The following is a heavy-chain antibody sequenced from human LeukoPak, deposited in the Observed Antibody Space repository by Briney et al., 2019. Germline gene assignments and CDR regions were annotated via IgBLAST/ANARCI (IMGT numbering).Heavy chain of an antibody. CDR1: TFTVASNY. CDR3: ATSKLEWLFNFYY. D-gene: IGHD3-3*01. V-gene: IGHV3-53*01. CDR2: IYQGGST. Sequence: PGGSLRLSCAVSTFTVASNYMSWVRQTPGKGLVWVSDIYQGGSTYYSDSVKGRFTISRDISKNTLHLQMNNLRVDDTAVYFCATSKLEWLFNFYYWGQGTLVTVSS. J-gene: IGHJ4*02.